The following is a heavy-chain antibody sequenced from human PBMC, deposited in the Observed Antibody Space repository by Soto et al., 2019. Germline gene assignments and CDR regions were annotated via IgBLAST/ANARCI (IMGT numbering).Heavy chain of an antibody. CDR3: ARDAAAAGSYYYYYGMDV. Sequence: SETLSLTCTVSGGSISSGGYYWSWVRQHPGKGLEWIGYIYYSGSTYYNPSLKSRVTISVDTSKNQFSLKLSSVTAADTAVYYCARDAAAAGSYYYYYGMDVWGQGTTVTVSS. CDR2: IYYSGST. CDR1: GGSISSGGYY. J-gene: IGHJ6*02. V-gene: IGHV4-31*03. D-gene: IGHD6-13*01.